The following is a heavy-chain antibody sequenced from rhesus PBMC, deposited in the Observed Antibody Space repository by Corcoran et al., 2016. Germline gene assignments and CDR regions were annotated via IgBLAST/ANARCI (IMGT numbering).Heavy chain of an antibody. J-gene: IGHJ6*01. V-gene: IGHV4S6*01. CDR3: ARHWSGWSLDYGLDS. CDR1: GAPISSNN. CDR2: IYGGSGST. Sequence: QVQLQESGPGLVKPSETLPLPCAFSGAPISSNNWSWIRQPPGKGPEWFGYIYGGSGSTNYNPALKNRVTISKDTSKNQVSLKLSSVTAADTAVYYCARHWSGWSLDYGLDSWGQGVVVTISS. D-gene: IGHD6S26*01.